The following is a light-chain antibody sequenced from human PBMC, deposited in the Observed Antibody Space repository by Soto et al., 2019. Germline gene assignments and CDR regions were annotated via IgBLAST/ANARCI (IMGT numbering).Light chain of an antibody. CDR1: QSVDSKD. J-gene: IGKJ1*01. CDR2: AAS. V-gene: IGKV3-20*01. CDR3: QQYGYPSWT. Sequence: EIVLTQSPGTLSLSPGERATLSCRASQSVDSKDLAWYQQKPGQAPRILIFAASSRATGIPDRFSGSGSGTDFTLTISRLEPGDFAVYYCQQYGYPSWTFSQGTKVEIK.